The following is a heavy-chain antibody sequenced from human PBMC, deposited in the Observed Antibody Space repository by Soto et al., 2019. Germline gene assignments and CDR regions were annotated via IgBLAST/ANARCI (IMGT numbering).Heavy chain of an antibody. V-gene: IGHV4-30-2*01. CDR3: ARDLNY. J-gene: IGHJ4*02. CDR2: IYHSGST. CDR1: GGSISSGGYS. Sequence: SETLSLTCAVSGGSISSGGYSWSWIRQPPGKGLEWIGYIYHSGSTYYNPSLKSRVTISVDRSKNRFSLKLSSVTAADTAVYYCARDLNYWGQGTLVTVSS.